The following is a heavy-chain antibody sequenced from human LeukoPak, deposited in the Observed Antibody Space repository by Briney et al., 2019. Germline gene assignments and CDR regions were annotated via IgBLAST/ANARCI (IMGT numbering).Heavy chain of an antibody. CDR1: GYTFTGYY. V-gene: IGHV1-2*02. D-gene: IGHD6-13*01. CDR2: INPNSGGT. CDR3: ARDRGPIDAGSNPIDY. Sequence: ASLKVSCQASGYTFTGYYMHWVRQAPGQGLEWMGWINPNSGGTNYAQKFQGRVTMTSDTSISTAYMELSRLRSDGPAVYYCARDRGPIDAGSNPIDYWGQGTLVTVSS. J-gene: IGHJ4*02.